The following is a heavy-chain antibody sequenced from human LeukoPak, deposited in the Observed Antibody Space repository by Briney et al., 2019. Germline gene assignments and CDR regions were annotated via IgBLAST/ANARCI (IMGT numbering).Heavy chain of an antibody. CDR3: ARWVSGSSYRRITRIVVGPVYYFDY. CDR2: IYYSGST. D-gene: IGHD3-22*01. V-gene: IGHV4-39*07. Sequence: SETLSLTCTVSGGSISSGSYDWYWIRQPPGKGLEWLGSIYYSGSTYYSPSLKSRVTISIDTSKNQFSLNLNSVTAADTAVYYCARWVSGSSYRRITRIVVGPVYYFDYWGQGALVTVSS. CDR1: GGSISSGSYD. J-gene: IGHJ4*02.